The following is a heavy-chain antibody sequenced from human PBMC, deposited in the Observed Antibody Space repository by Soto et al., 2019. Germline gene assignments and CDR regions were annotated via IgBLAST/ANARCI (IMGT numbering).Heavy chain of an antibody. D-gene: IGHD3-3*01. V-gene: IGHV3-21*01. Sequence: GGSLRLSCAASGFTFSSYSMNWVRQAPGKGLEWVSSISSSSSYIYYADSVKGRFTISRENAKNSLYLQMNSLRAEDTAVYYCARDNATGLYDFWSGYYTFDYWGQATLVTVSS. J-gene: IGHJ4*02. CDR1: GFTFSSYS. CDR2: ISSSSSYI. CDR3: ARDNATGLYDFWSGYYTFDY.